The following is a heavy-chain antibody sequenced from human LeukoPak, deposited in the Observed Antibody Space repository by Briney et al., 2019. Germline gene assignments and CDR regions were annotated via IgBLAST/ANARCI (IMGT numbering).Heavy chain of an antibody. CDR3: ARVVVTRGFDY. V-gene: IGHV3-21*01. D-gene: IGHD2-21*02. J-gene: IGHJ2*01. Sequence: GGSLRLSCAASGFTFSSYSMNWVRQAPGKGREWVSSISSSSSYIYYADSVKGRFTISRDNAKNSLYLQMNSLRAEDTAVYYCARVVVTRGFDYWGRGTLVTVSS. CDR1: GFTFSSYS. CDR2: ISSSSSYI.